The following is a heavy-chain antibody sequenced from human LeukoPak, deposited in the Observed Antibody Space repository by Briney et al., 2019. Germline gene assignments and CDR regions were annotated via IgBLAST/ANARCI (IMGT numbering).Heavy chain of an antibody. D-gene: IGHD2-2*01. V-gene: IGHV3-21*01. CDR1: GFTFSSYS. Sequence: PGGSLRLSCAASGFTFSSYSMNWVRQAPGKGLEWVSSISSSSSYIYYADSVKGRFTISRDNAKNSLYLQMNSLRAEDTAVYYCAREGYCSATNCFYGMDIWGQGTTVTVSS. CDR3: AREGYCSATNCFYGMDI. J-gene: IGHJ6*02. CDR2: ISSSSSYI.